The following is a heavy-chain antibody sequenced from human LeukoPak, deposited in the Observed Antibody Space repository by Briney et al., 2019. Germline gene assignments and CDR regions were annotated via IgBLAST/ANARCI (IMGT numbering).Heavy chain of an antibody. CDR1: GITVYNNY. Sequence: GGSLRLSCAASGITVYNNYMSWVRQAPGKGLEWVSVIYSGGDTYYADSVKGRFTISRDNSKNMIYLEMSSLKAEDTAVYYCAKERNLEIAVAGTIFDYWGQGTLVTVSP. CDR3: AKERNLEIAVAGTIFDY. V-gene: IGHV3-66*01. D-gene: IGHD6-19*01. CDR2: IYSGGDT. J-gene: IGHJ4*02.